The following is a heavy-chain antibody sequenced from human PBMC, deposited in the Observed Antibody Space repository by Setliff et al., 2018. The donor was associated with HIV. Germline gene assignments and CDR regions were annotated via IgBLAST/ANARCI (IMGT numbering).Heavy chain of an antibody. CDR3: ARLSQRIRIFGVINRGEEFDI. V-gene: IGHV5-51*01. CDR1: GYSFPNNW. D-gene: IGHD3-3*01. CDR2: IYPENSDA. Sequence: GESLKISCKGSGYSFPNNWIGWVRQMSGKGLEWMGLIYPENSDARYSPSFEGQVTISADNSNTTAYLQWSSLKASDTAMYFCARLSQRIRIFGVINRGEEFDIWGQGTMVTVSS. J-gene: IGHJ3*02.